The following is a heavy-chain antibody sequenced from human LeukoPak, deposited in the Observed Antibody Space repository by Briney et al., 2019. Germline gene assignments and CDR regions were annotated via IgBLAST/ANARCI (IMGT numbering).Heavy chain of an antibody. Sequence: ASVKVSCKASGGTFSSYAISWVRQAPGQGLEWMGRIIPIFGIANYAQKFQGRVTITADKSTSTAYMELSSLRSEDTAVYYCARLSDCSGGSCYSYYYYGMDVWGKGTTVTVSS. D-gene: IGHD2-15*01. V-gene: IGHV1-69*04. J-gene: IGHJ6*04. CDR1: GGTFSSYA. CDR2: IIPIFGIA. CDR3: ARLSDCSGGSCYSYYYYGMDV.